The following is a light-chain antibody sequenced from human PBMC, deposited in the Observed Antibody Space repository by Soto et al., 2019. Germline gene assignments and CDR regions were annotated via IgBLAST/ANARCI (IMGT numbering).Light chain of an antibody. V-gene: IGLV2-14*01. CDR2: DVS. CDR3: SSYTSSSTLPV. J-gene: IGLJ2*01. Sequence: QSALTQPASVSGSPGQSITISCTGTSSDVGGYNYVSWYQQHPGKAPKLMIYDVSNRPSGVSNRFSGSKSGNTASLTISGLQAEDEGDYYCSSYTSSSTLPVFGGGTKLTVL. CDR1: SSDVGGYNY.